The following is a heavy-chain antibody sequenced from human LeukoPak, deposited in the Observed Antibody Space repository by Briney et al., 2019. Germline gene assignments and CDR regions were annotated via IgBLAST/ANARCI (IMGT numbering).Heavy chain of an antibody. J-gene: IGHJ4*02. D-gene: IGHD1-26*01. CDR2: IYYSGST. V-gene: IGHV4-31*03. Sequence: SETLSLTCTVSGGSINSGGYYWSWIRQHPGKGLEWIGYIYYSGSTYYNPSLKSRVTISVDTSKNQFSLKLSSVTAADTAVYYCARAPGAFYFDYWGQGTLVTVSS. CDR1: GGSINSGGYY. CDR3: ARAPGAFYFDY.